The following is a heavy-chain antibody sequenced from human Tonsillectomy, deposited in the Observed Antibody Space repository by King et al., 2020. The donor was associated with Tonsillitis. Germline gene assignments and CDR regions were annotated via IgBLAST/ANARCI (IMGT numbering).Heavy chain of an antibody. CDR1: GGTFSSYA. Sequence: QLVQSGAEVKKPGSSVKVSCQASGGTFSSYAISWVRQAPGQGLEWMGGIIPIFGTANYAQKFQGRVTITADESTSTAYMELSSLRSEDTAVYYCARVQRGRYYDFWSGYYDYWGQGTLVTVSS. V-gene: IGHV1-69*01. J-gene: IGHJ4*02. D-gene: IGHD3-3*01. CDR2: IIPIFGTA. CDR3: ARVQRGRYYDFWSGYYDY.